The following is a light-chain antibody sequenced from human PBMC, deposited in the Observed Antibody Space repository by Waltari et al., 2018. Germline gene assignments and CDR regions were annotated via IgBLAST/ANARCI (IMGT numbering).Light chain of an antibody. CDR2: DVA. Sequence: QSALTQPASVSGSPGQSISISCTGTRRDVGGYHFVYWYQQHPGKSPQLMIYDVANRPSGVSNRFSGSKSGNTASLTISGLQAEDEADYYCSSYTSSSTRVFGTGTKVTVL. CDR3: SSYTSSSTRV. J-gene: IGLJ1*01. V-gene: IGLV2-14*03. CDR1: RRDVGGYHF.